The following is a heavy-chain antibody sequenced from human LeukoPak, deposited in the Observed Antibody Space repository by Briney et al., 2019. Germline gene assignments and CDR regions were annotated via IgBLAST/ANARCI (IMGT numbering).Heavy chain of an antibody. J-gene: IGHJ4*02. CDR3: AKGSLGSWYYFDY. D-gene: IGHD6-13*01. V-gene: IGHV3-23*01. CDR2: FSRSGPDT. Sequence: GGSLRLPWAASGFTFGTSAMSWVRQAPGKGPEWVSTFSRSGPDTYYADSVTGRFPIFRDNSKDTLYLEMNSLRAEDTAVYYCAKGSLGSWYYFDYWGQGTLVTVSS. CDR1: GFTFGTSA.